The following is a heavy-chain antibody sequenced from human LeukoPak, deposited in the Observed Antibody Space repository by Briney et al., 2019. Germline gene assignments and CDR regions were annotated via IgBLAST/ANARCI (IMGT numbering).Heavy chain of an antibody. V-gene: IGHV3-7*03. CDR2: IKQDGSEK. Sequence: GSLRLSCAASGFTFSSYWMSWVRQAPGKGLEWVANIKQDGSEKYYVDSVKGRFTISRDNSKSTLYLQMNSLRAEDTAVYYCAKSVFDSSGDPYMDVWGKGTTVTISS. J-gene: IGHJ6*03. D-gene: IGHD3-22*01. CDR1: GFTFSSYW. CDR3: AKSVFDSSGDPYMDV.